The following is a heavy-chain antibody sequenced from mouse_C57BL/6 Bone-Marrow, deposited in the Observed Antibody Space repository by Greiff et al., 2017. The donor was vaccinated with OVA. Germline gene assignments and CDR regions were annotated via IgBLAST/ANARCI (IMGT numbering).Heavy chain of an antibody. CDR2: ISNGGGST. V-gene: IGHV5-12*01. CDR3: ARHDLDSSGYDAMDY. Sequence: EVKLMESGGGLVQPGGSLKLSCAASGFTFSDYYMYWVRQTPEKRLEWVAYISNGGGSTYYPDTVKGRFTISRDNAKNTLYLQMSSLKSEDTAMYYCARHDLDSSGYDAMDYWGQGTSVTVSS. J-gene: IGHJ4*01. D-gene: IGHD3-2*02. CDR1: GFTFSDYY.